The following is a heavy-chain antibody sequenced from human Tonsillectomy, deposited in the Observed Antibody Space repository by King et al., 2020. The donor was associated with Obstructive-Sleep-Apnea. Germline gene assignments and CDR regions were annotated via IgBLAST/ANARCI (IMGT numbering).Heavy chain of an antibody. CDR1: GGSISSYY. J-gene: IGHJ4*02. CDR2: IYYSGST. V-gene: IGHV4-59*01. Sequence: VQLQESGPGLVKPSETLSLTCTVSGGSISSYYWSWIRQPPGKGLEWIGYIYYSGSTNYNPSLKSRVTISVDTSKNQFSLKLSSVTAADTAVYYCASHRYDILPGYYVYFDYWGQGTLVTVSS. D-gene: IGHD3-9*01. CDR3: ASHRYDILPGYYVYFDY.